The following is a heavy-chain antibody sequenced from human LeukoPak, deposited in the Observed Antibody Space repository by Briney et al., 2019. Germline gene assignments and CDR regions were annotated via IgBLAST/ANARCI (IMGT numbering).Heavy chain of an antibody. CDR2: IRYDGSNK. CDR3: AHLLEAMVRGVPLDY. J-gene: IGHJ4*02. CDR1: GFTFSSYG. Sequence: PGGSLRLSCAASGFTFSSYGMHWVRQAPGKGLEWVAFIRYDGSNKYYADSVKGRFTISRDNSKNTLYLQMNSLRAEDTAVYYCAHLLEAMVRGVPLDYWGQGTLVTVSS. V-gene: IGHV3-30*02. D-gene: IGHD3-10*01.